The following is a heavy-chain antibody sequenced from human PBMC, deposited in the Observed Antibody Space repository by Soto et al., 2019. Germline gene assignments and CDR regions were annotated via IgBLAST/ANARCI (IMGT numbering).Heavy chain of an antibody. Sequence: GGSLRLSCSASGFTFSSYWMHWVRQAPGKGLVWVSRINSDGSSTSYADSVKGRFTISRDNAKNTLYLQMNSLRAEDTAVYYCARDLYPTVTTGYFAYWGQGTLVTVS. CDR2: INSDGSST. D-gene: IGHD4-17*01. V-gene: IGHV3-74*01. J-gene: IGHJ4*02. CDR1: GFTFSSYW. CDR3: ARDLYPTVTTGYFAY.